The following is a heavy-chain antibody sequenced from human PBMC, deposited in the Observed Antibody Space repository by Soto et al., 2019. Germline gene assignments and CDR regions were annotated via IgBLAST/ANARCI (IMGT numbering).Heavy chain of an antibody. CDR2: IKQDGSEK. J-gene: IGHJ6*02. Sequence: GGSLRLPCTAVGVPCSSYCMRLVSQAPGKGLEWVANIKQDGSEKYYVDSVKGRFTISRDNAKNSVYLQMNSLRAEDTAVYYCATDNVRVGASTGAYYYYGMDVWGHGTTVTVSS. V-gene: IGHV3-7*01. D-gene: IGHD1-26*01. CDR3: ATDNVRVGASTGAYYYYGMDV. CDR1: GVPCSSYC.